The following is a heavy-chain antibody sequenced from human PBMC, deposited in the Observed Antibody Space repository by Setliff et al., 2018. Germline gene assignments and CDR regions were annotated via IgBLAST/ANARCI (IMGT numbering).Heavy chain of an antibody. CDR2: ILHSGNI. CDR1: GGSFSGYY. CDR3: ARSFSRSEKFLLDY. Sequence: SETLSLTCAVYGGSFSGYYWSWIRQPPGKRLEWIGEILHSGNINYNPSLKSRVTISMDTPKNQFSLKVNSVTAADTAVYYCARSFSRSEKFLLDYWGQGALVTVSS. D-gene: IGHD2-15*01. J-gene: IGHJ4*02. V-gene: IGHV4-34*12.